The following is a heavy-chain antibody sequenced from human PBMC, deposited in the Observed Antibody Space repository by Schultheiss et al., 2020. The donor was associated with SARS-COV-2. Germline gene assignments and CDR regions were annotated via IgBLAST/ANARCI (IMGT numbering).Heavy chain of an antibody. V-gene: IGHV3-53*01. J-gene: IGHJ6*03. CDR2: IYSGGST. D-gene: IGHD3-3*01. Sequence: GGSLRLSCAASGFTVSSNYMSWVRQAPGKGLEWVSVIYSGGSTYYADSVKGRFTISRDNSKNTLYLQMNSLRAEDTAVYYCTTRGSLEWLLEAYYYYMDVWGKGTTVTVSS. CDR3: TTRGSLEWLLEAYYYYMDV. CDR1: GFTVSSNY.